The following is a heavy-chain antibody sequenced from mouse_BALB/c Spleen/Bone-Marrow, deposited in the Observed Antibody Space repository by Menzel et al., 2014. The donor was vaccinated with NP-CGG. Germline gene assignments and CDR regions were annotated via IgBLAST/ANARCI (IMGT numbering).Heavy chain of an antibody. J-gene: IGHJ1*01. CDR1: GDSITSGY. D-gene: IGHD1-1*01. Sequence: VQRQQSGPSLVKPSQTLSLTCSVTGDSITSGYWNWIRKFPGNKLEYMGYISYSGSTYYNPSLKSRISITRDTSKNQYYLQLNSVTTEDTATYYCARYYYGSSYWYFDVWGAGTTVTVSS. CDR2: ISYSGST. V-gene: IGHV3-8*02. CDR3: ARYYYGSSYWYFDV.